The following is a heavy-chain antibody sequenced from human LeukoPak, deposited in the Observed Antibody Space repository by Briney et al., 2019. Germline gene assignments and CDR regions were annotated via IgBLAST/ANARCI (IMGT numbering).Heavy chain of an antibody. J-gene: IGHJ3*02. CDR2: INPHSGGT. CDR1: GYTFSDYY. V-gene: IGHV1-2*02. Sequence: ASVKVSCKASGYTFSDYYLHWVRQAPGHGREWMGWINPHSGGTHYAQKFQGRVTMTRDTSISTAYMELSSLRSDDMAVYFCAREIVATIGGAFDIWGQGTMVTVSS. D-gene: IGHD5-12*01. CDR3: AREIVATIGGAFDI.